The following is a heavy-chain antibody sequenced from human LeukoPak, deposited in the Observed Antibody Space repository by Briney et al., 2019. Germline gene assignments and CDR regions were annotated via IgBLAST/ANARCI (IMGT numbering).Heavy chain of an antibody. CDR3: AQQVGYCSSGSCYFTY. J-gene: IGHJ1*01. D-gene: IGHD2-15*01. CDR2: ISNTGGST. Sequence: GGSLRLSCAASGFTFSSYAMSWVRQAPGKGLEWISAISNTGGSTYYADSVKGRFTISRDKSKNTLSLQMNSLRAEDTAVYYCAQQVGYCSSGSCYFTYWGQGTLVTVSS. V-gene: IGHV3-23*01. CDR1: GFTFSSYA.